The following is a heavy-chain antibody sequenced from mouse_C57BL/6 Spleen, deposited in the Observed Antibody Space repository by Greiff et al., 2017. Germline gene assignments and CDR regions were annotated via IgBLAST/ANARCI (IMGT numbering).Heavy chain of an antibody. D-gene: IGHD2-4*01. CDR3: ARFGDYDY. CDR1: GYTFTSYW. CDR2: IDPSDSYT. J-gene: IGHJ2*01. V-gene: IGHV1-50*01. Sequence: QVQLQQPGAELVKPGASVKLSCKASGYTFTSYWMQWVKQRPGQGLEWIGEIDPSDSYTNYNQKFKGKATLTVDTSSSTAYMQLSSLTSEDSAVYYCARFGDYDYWGQGTTRTVSS.